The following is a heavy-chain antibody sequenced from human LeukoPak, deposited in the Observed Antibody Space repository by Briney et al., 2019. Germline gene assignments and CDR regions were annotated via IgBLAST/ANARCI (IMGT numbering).Heavy chain of an antibody. V-gene: IGHV3-30*02. CDR2: IRYDGSNK. CDR3: ARVYCTNGVCSYFDY. J-gene: IGHJ4*02. D-gene: IGHD2-8*01. CDR1: GFTFSSYG. Sequence: PGGSLRLSCAASGFTFSSYGMHWVRQAPGKGLEWVAFIRYDGSNKYYADSVKGRFTISRDNSKNTLYLQMNSLRAEDTAVYYCARVYCTNGVCSYFDYWGQGTLVTVSS.